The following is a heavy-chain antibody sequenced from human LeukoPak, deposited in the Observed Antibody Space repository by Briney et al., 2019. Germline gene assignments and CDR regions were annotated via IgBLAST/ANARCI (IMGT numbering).Heavy chain of an antibody. D-gene: IGHD6-13*01. CDR1: GGSISSYY. CDR2: IYYSGST. J-gene: IGHJ4*02. CDR3: ARAPPEGYLDY. Sequence: PSETLSLTCTVSGGSISSYYWSWIRQPPGKGLEWIGYIYYSGSTNYNPSLKSRVTISVDTSKNQFSLKLNSVTAADTAVYYCARAPPEGYLDYWGQGTLVTVSS. V-gene: IGHV4-59*01.